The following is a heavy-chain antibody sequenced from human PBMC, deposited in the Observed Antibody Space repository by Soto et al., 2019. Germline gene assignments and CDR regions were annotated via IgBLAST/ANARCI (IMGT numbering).Heavy chain of an antibody. CDR2: INPNSGGT. Sequence: QVQLVQSGAEVKKPGASVKVSCKASGYTFTGYYMHWVRQAPGQGLEWMGWINPNSGGTNYAQKFQGRVTMTRDTSISTAYMELIRLRSDDTAVYYCARVRDAGYSYGPNFDYWGQGTLVTVSS. J-gene: IGHJ4*02. V-gene: IGHV1-2*02. D-gene: IGHD5-18*01. CDR1: GYTFTGYY. CDR3: ARVRDAGYSYGPNFDY.